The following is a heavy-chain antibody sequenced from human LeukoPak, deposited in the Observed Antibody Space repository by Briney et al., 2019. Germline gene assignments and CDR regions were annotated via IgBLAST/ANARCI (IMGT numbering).Heavy chain of an antibody. V-gene: IGHV3-23*01. J-gene: IGHJ4*02. CDR2: IGSSGGST. Sequence: PGGSLRLSCVASGFTFSNYAMSWVRQAPGKGLEWVSAIGSSGGSTYYADSVKGRFTISRDNSKNTLYLQMNSLRAEDMALYYCAKRGGSCSSTSCSGGFDYWGQGTLVTVSS. CDR1: GFTFSNYA. CDR3: AKRGGSCSSTSCSGGFDY. D-gene: IGHD2-2*01.